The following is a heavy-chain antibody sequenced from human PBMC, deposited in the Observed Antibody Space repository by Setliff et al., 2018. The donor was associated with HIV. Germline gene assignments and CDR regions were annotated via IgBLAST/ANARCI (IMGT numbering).Heavy chain of an antibody. CDR1: GGSISSGSYY. J-gene: IGHJ6*02. V-gene: IGHV4-61*02. CDR2: IYTSGST. CDR3: AREDYYYYGMDV. Sequence: SETLSLTCTVPGGSISSGSYYWNWIRQPARKGLEWIGRIYTSGSTNYNPSLKSRVTISVDTSKNQFSLKLSSVTAADTAVYYCAREDYYYYGMDVWGQGTTVTVSS.